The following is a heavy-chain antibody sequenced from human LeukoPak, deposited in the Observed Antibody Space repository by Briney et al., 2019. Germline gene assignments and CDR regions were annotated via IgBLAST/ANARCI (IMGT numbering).Heavy chain of an antibody. CDR3: ARRSSSSDLDF. D-gene: IGHD6-6*01. CDR2: IIPDSGVT. V-gene: IGHV1-2*02. Sequence: ASVKVSCKASGYTFTDSYIYWVRQAPGPGLEWMGLIIPDSGVTKYAQEFQGRVAMTRDTSISTAYMELSGLTSDDTAVYFCARRSSSSDLDFWGQGTLVTVST. J-gene: IGHJ4*02. CDR1: GYTFTDSY.